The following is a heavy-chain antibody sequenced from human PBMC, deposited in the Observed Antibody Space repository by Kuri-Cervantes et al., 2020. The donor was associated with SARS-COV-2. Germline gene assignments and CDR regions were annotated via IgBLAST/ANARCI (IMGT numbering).Heavy chain of an antibody. CDR1: GYTFTTYG. J-gene: IGHJ5*02. CDR3: AREPGVGGWFDP. D-gene: IGHD3-16*01. V-gene: IGHV1-18*01. Sequence: ASVKVSCKASGYTFTTYGISWVRQAPGQGLEWMGWISAYNGNTNYAQKLQGRVTMTTDTSTSTAYMELRSLRSDDTAMYYCAREPGVGGWFDPWGQGTLVTVSS. CDR2: ISAYNGNT.